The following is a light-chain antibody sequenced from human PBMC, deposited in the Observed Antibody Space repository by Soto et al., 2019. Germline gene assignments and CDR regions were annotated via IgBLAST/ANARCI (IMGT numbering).Light chain of an antibody. CDR1: SNDVGGYNY. CDR3: RSFTGTSTFV. Sequence: QSALTQPASVSGSPGQSITISCTGTSNDVGGYNYVSWFQQHPGKAPKLLIFEVSNRPSGVSHRFSGSKSGNTASLTISGLQAEDEADYYCRSFTGTSTFVFGSGTKRTVL. V-gene: IGLV2-14*01. CDR2: EVS. J-gene: IGLJ1*01.